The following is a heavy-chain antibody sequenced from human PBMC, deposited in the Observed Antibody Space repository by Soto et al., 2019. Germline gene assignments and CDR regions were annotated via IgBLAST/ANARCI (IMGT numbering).Heavy chain of an antibody. CDR1: GFTFSSYS. Sequence: GGSLRLSCAASGFTFSSYSMNWVRQAPGKGLEWVSYISSSSITIYYADSVKGRFTISSDNAKNSLYLQMNSLRAEDTAVYYCARGVVAVAATDYWGQGTLVTVSS. J-gene: IGHJ4*02. CDR3: ARGVVAVAATDY. V-gene: IGHV3-48*01. CDR2: ISSSSITI. D-gene: IGHD2-15*01.